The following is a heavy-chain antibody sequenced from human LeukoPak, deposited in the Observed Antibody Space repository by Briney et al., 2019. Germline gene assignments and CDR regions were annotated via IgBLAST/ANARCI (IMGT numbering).Heavy chain of an antibody. Sequence: GGSLRLSCAASGFTFSSYSMNWVRQAPGKGLEWVSSISSSSSYIYYADSVKGRFTISRDNAKNSLYLQMNSLRAEDAAVYYCGGYYYDSSGYFDYWGQGTLVTVSS. J-gene: IGHJ4*02. CDR2: ISSSSSYI. D-gene: IGHD3-22*01. CDR3: GGYYYDSSGYFDY. V-gene: IGHV3-21*01. CDR1: GFTFSSYS.